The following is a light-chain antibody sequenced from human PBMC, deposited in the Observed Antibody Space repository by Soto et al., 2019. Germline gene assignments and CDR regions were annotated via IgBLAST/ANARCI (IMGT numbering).Light chain of an antibody. Sequence: DIQMTQSPSSLSASVGDRVTITCRASQSISSYLNWYQQKPGKAPKLLIYDASSLQSGVPSRFSGSGSGTDFTLTINNLQPEDFATYYCQQSYSTPMCTFGQGTKLEI. CDR2: DAS. J-gene: IGKJ2*02. CDR3: QQSYSTPMCT. CDR1: QSISSY. V-gene: IGKV1-39*01.